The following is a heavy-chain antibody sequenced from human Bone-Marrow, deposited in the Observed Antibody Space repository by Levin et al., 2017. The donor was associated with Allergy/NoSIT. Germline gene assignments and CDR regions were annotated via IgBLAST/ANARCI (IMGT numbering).Heavy chain of an antibody. D-gene: IGHD1-1*01. V-gene: IGHV1-69*04. CDR2: IIPFLGIA. CDR1: GGTFDNYG. Sequence: VASVKVSCKASGGTFDNYGISWVRQAPGQGLEWIGRIIPFLGIANYPRKFQGRVAMTADKSTSTVHMELSSLRFEDTAVYYCAREVQPSYYYYMDVWGKGTTVTVSS. CDR3: AREVQPSYYYYMDV. J-gene: IGHJ6*03.